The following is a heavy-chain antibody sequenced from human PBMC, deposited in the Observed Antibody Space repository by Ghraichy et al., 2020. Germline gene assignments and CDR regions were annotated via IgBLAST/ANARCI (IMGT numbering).Heavy chain of an antibody. CDR1: GFTFSSYA. Sequence: GGSLRLSCAASGFTFSSYAMSWVRQAPGKGLEWVSAISGSGGSTYYADSVKGRFTISGDNSKNTLYLQMNSLRAEDTAVYYCAKVQRLNLAWGSGSYFPFDYWGQGTLVTVSS. CDR3: AKVQRLNLAWGSGSYFPFDY. V-gene: IGHV3-23*01. J-gene: IGHJ4*02. CDR2: ISGSGGST. D-gene: IGHD3-10*01.